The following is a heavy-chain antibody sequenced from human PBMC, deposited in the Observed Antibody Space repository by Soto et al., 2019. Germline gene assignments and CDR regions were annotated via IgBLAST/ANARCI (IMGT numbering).Heavy chain of an antibody. CDR1: GFTFSSYW. Sequence: GGSLRLSCAASGFTFSSYWMHWVRQAPGKGLVWVSRINSDGSSTSYADSVKGRFTISRDNAKNTLYLQMNSLRAEDTAVYYCASGPKGWSGYPTGYYYGMDVWGQGTTVTVSS. CDR3: ASGPKGWSGYPTGYYYGMDV. CDR2: INSDGSST. D-gene: IGHD3-3*01. V-gene: IGHV3-74*01. J-gene: IGHJ6*02.